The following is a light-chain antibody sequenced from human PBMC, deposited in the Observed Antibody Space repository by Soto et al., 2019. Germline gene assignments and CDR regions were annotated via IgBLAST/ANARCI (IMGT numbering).Light chain of an antibody. J-gene: IGLJ2*01. CDR2: EVY. CDR3: SAYAGGSSLV. CDR1: SSDVGGYNY. V-gene: IGLV2-8*01. Sequence: QSAPTQPPSASGSPGQSVTFSCTGTSSDVGGYNYVSWYQQYPGKAPKLMMYEVYKRPSGVPDRFSGSKSGNTASLTVSGRRPEDEADDYCSAYAGGSSLVFGGGTQLTVL.